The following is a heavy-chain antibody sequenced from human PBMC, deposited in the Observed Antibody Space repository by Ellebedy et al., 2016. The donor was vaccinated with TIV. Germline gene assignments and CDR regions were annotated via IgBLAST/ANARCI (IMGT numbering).Heavy chain of an antibody. CDR3: ARFRSFANHFDY. V-gene: IGHV4-39*02. CDR1: GGSISSSHYY. D-gene: IGHD3-16*01. J-gene: IGHJ4*02. CDR2: IFYSGAT. Sequence: MPSETLSLTCSVSGGSISSSHYYWGWIRQPPGKGLEWIGNIFYSGATYYNPTLTNRVTTSVDTSKNHFSLNLSSVTAADTAVYFCARFRSFANHFDYWGEGTVVTVSS.